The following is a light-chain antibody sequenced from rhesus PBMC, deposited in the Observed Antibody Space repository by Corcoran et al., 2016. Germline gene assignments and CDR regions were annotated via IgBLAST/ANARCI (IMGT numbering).Light chain of an antibody. Sequence: EIVMTQSPATLSLSPGERATLSCRASQSVSRNLACYQQKPGPAPSLLNYAASSRANGIPDRFSGRGSGTEFTLTISSLQPEDFATYYCQQYYSSPLTFGGGTKVEIK. CDR2: AAS. V-gene: IGKV3-42*03. CDR3: QQYYSSPLT. CDR1: QSVSRN. J-gene: IGKJ4*01.